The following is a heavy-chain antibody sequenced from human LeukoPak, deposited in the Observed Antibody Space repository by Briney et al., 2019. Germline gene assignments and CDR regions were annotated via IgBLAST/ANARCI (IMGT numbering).Heavy chain of an antibody. CDR1: GGTFSSYA. V-gene: IGHV1-69*05. J-gene: IGHJ4*02. D-gene: IGHD2-15*01. Sequence: GASVKVSCKASGGTFSSYAISWVRQAPGQGLEWMGRIIPIFGTANYAQKFQGRVTITTDESMSTAYMELSSLRSEDTAVYYCARESPIGGFDYWGQGALVTVSS. CDR3: ARESPIGGFDY. CDR2: IIPIFGTA.